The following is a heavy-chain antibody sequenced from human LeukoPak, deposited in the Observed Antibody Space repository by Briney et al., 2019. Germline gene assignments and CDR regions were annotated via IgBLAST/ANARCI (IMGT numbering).Heavy chain of an antibody. J-gene: IGHJ6*02. D-gene: IGHD2-2*01. CDR3: AGPQYCSSTSCYGMDV. V-gene: IGHV1-2*02. CDR2: INPNSGGT. Sequence: ASVKVSCKASGYTFTGYYMHWVRQAPGQGLEWMGWINPNSGGTNYAQKFQGRVTMTRDTSISTAYMELSRLRSDDTAVYYCAGPQYCSSTSCYGMDVWGQGTTVTVSS. CDR1: GYTFTGYY.